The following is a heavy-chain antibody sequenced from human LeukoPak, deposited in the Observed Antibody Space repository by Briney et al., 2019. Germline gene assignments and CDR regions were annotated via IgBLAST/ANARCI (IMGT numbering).Heavy chain of an antibody. J-gene: IGHJ4*02. D-gene: IGHD3-22*01. V-gene: IGHV1-69*04. Sequence: SVKVSCKASGGTFSSYAISWVRQAPGQGLEWMGRIIPILGIANYAQKFQGRVTITADKSTSTAYMELSSLRSEDTAVYYCASSLYYYDSSGYQVEYWGQGTLVTVSS. CDR3: ASSLYYYDSSGYQVEY. CDR2: IIPILGIA. CDR1: GGTFSSYA.